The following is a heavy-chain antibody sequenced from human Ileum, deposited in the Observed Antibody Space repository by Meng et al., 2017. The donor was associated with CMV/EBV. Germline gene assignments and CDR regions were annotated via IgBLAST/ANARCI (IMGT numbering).Heavy chain of an antibody. CDR1: GDSISRNY. V-gene: IGHV4-59*13. D-gene: IGHD6-25*01. J-gene: IGHJ5*02. CDR2: INYSGGT. CDR3: ATVLGPVAAPSRFDP. Sequence: VSGDSISRNYWGWIRQPPGKGPEWIGYINYSGGTSYNPSLKSRLTMSLDTFKNQFSLRLSSVTSADTAVYYCATVLGPVAAPSRFDPWGPGTLVTVSS.